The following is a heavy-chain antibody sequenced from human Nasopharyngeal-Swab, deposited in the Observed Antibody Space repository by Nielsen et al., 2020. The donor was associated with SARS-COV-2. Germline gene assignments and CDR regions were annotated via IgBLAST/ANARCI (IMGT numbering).Heavy chain of an antibody. V-gene: IGHV4-30-2*06. Sequence: SETMSLTCVVSGGSISSADYSWNWSRQSPGRGLEWIGNIYHSGSTSYNPSLKSRVTISVDRSKSHFSLKMTSVTVADTAVYFCARGKDFGEYYFDYWGQGTLVTVSS. D-gene: IGHD3-10*01. CDR3: ARGKDFGEYYFDY. CDR1: GGSISSADYS. CDR2: IYHSGST. J-gene: IGHJ4*02.